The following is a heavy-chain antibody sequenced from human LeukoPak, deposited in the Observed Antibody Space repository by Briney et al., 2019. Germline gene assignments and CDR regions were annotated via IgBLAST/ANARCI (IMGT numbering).Heavy chain of an antibody. V-gene: IGHV3-23*01. CDR3: AKWDFRFDY. J-gene: IGHJ4*02. CDR2: ISGSGGTT. CDR1: GFTFSSYA. D-gene: IGHD1-26*01. Sequence: GGSLRLSCAASGFTFSSYAMSWVRQAPGKGLEWVSTISGSGGTTYYADSVRGRFTISRDNSKNTLYLQMNSLRAEDTAVYYCAKWDFRFDYWGQGTLVTVSS.